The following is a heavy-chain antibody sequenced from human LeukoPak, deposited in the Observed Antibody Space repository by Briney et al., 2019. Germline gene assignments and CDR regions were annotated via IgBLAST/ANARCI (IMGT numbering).Heavy chain of an antibody. Sequence: PGRSLRLSCAASGFTFSSYGMLWVRQAPGKGLEWVAVISYDGSNKYYADSVKGRFTISRDNSKNTLYLQMNSLRAEDTAVYYCAKGRDPNTAMAIDYWGQGTLVTVSS. V-gene: IGHV3-30*18. CDR1: GFTFSSYG. J-gene: IGHJ4*02. D-gene: IGHD5-18*01. CDR2: ISYDGSNK. CDR3: AKGRDPNTAMAIDY.